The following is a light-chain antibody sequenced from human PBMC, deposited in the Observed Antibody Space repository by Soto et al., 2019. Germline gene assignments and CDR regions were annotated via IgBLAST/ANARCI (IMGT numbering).Light chain of an antibody. CDR3: QQYNSWPRT. Sequence: EIQLTQEPSSLRRSQRHRPTLSCRASQSVSSCLAWYQQKPGQAPRLVIYDASSRATGVPTRFSGSGSGTEFTLTISSLQSEDFAVYYCQQYNSWPRTFGGGTKVDIK. V-gene: IGKV3D-15*01. CDR2: DAS. CDR1: QSVSSC. J-gene: IGKJ4*01.